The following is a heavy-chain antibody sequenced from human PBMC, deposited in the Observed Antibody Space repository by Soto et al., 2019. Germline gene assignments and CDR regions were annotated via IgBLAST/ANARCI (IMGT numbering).Heavy chain of an antibody. D-gene: IGHD4-17*01. CDR1: GFTFSSYA. CDR3: AKADTVTKGYYYYGMDV. J-gene: IGHJ6*02. CDR2: ISGSGGST. V-gene: IGHV3-23*01. Sequence: GGSLRLSCAASGFTFSSYAMSWVRQAPGKGLEWVSAISGSGGSTYYADSVKGRLTISRDNSKNTLYLQMNSLRAEDTAVYYCAKADTVTKGYYYYGMDVWGQGTTVTVSS.